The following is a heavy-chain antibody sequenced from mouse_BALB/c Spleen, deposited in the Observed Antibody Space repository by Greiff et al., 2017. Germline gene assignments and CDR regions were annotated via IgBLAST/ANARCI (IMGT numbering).Heavy chain of an antibody. CDR1: GYTFTSYY. Sequence: VQLQQSGPELVKPGASVRISCKASGYTFTSYYIHWVKQRPGQGLEWIGWIYPGNVNTKYNEKFKGKATLTADKSSSTAYMQLSSLTSEDSAVYFCAGYDGPWYFDVWGAGTTVTVSS. V-gene: IGHV1S56*01. J-gene: IGHJ1*01. CDR3: AGYDGPWYFDV. CDR2: IYPGNVNT. D-gene: IGHD2-2*01.